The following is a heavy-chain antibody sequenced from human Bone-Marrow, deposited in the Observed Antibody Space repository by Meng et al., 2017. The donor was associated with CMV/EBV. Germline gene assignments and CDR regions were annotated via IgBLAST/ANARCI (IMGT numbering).Heavy chain of an antibody. D-gene: IGHD3-16*01. Sequence: GESLKISCAASGFTFSDYQMNWVRRAPGKGLGWVSYIARNRTIFYAGSVKGRFTISRDNAKNSLYLQMNSLRAEDTAVYYCARDLGGFFDPWGQGTLVTVSS. CDR3: ARDLGGFFDP. V-gene: IGHV3-69-1*02. CDR1: GFTFSDYQ. CDR2: IARNRTI. J-gene: IGHJ5*02.